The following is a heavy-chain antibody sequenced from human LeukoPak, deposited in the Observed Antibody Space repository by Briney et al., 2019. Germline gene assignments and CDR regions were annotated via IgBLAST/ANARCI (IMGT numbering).Heavy chain of an antibody. CDR2: ISGNGDST. Sequence: QSGGSLRLSCAASGFTSWRYGMSWVRQAPGKGLEWVSAISGNGDSTFYGDSVKGRFPISRDNSKNTLYLQMNSLRAEDTAVYYCAKAAVTYYFDYWGQGTLVTVSS. D-gene: IGHD6-19*01. CDR3: AKAAVTYYFDY. V-gene: IGHV3-23*01. J-gene: IGHJ4*02. CDR1: GFTSWRYG.